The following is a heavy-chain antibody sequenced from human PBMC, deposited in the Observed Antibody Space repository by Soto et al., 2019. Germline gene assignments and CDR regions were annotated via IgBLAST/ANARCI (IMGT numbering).Heavy chain of an antibody. CDR2: ISYDGSNK. D-gene: IGHD2-2*01. CDR3: ARIPYLGYCSSTSCYDFP. J-gene: IGHJ5*02. V-gene: IGHV3-30-3*01. Sequence: RLSCAASGFTFSSYAMHWVRQAPGKGLEWVAVISYDGSNKYYADSVKGRFTISRDNSKNTLYLQMNSLRAEDTAVYYCARIPYLGYCSSTSCYDFPWGQGNLVTVSS. CDR1: GFTFSSYA.